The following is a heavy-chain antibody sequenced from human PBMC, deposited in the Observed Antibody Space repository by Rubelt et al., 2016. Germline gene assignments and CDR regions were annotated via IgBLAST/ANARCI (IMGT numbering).Heavy chain of an antibody. CDR2: INHSGST. CDR3: ASYNDGVVVVPAAFGAFDI. CDR1: GGSFSGYY. J-gene: IGHJ3*02. Sequence: QVQLQQWGAGLLKPSETLSLTCAVYGGSFSGYYWSWIRQPPGKGLEWIGEINHSGSTYYNPSLKSRVSISVDTSKNQFFLRLSSVTAADAAVYYCASYNDGVVVVPAAFGAFDIWGQGTMVTVSS. D-gene: IGHD2-2*01. V-gene: IGHV4-34*01.